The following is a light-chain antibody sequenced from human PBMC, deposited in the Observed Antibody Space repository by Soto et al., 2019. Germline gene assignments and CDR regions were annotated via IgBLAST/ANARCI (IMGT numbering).Light chain of an antibody. CDR2: ENN. Sequence: QSVLTQPPSVSAAAGQKVTISCSGRSSNIGSDYVSWYQQLPGTAPKLLIYENNKRPSGIPDRFSGSKSGTSATLGITGLQSGDEADYYCAAWDKSLNGGVFGGGTKVTVL. CDR1: SSNIGSDY. CDR3: AAWDKSLNGGV. V-gene: IGLV1-51*02. J-gene: IGLJ2*01.